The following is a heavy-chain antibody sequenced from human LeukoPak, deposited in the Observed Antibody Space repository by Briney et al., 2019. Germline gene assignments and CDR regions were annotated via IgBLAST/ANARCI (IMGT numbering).Heavy chain of an antibody. D-gene: IGHD4-17*01. CDR3: AKRGGTTVTTSNFHMDV. CDR1: GFTFSSYA. CDR2: IGYDGSNK. Sequence: PGGSLRLSCAASGFTFSSYAMSWVRQAPGKGLEWVAFIGYDGSNKYTADSARGRFTLSRDNSKDTLYLQMNSLRAEDTTVYYCAKRGGTTVTTSNFHMDVWGKGTTVTVSS. V-gene: IGHV3-30*02. J-gene: IGHJ6*03.